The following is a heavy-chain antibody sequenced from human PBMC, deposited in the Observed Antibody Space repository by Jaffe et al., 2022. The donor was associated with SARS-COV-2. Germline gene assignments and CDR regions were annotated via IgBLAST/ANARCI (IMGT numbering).Heavy chain of an antibody. Sequence: EVQLVESGGGLVQPGGSLRLSCAASGFNFKYTWMTWARQAPGKGPEWLATIRPDASDKAYMDSVKGRFTISRDNARNSLYLEMNSLRVEDTALYYCIKGRFEGVWGQGTLVTVSS. CDR3: IKGRFEGV. CDR1: GFNFKYTW. J-gene: IGHJ4*02. V-gene: IGHV3-7*03. D-gene: IGHD3-16*01. CDR2: IRPDASDK.